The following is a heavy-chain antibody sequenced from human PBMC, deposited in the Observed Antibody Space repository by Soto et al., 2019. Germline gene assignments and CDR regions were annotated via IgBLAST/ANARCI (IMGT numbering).Heavy chain of an antibody. CDR3: ARLSSDGYYYYYMDV. V-gene: IGHV4-59*08. Sequence: SEILSLTCTVSGGSISSYYWSWIRQPPGKGLEWIGYIYYSGSTNYNPSLKSRVTISVDTSKNQFSLKLSSVTAADTAVYYCARLSSDGYYYYYMDVWGKGTTVTVSS. D-gene: IGHD3-16*02. CDR1: GGSISSYY. J-gene: IGHJ6*03. CDR2: IYYSGST.